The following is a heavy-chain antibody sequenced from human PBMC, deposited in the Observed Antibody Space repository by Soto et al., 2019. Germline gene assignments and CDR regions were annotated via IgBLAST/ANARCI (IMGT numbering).Heavy chain of an antibody. D-gene: IGHD6-13*01. V-gene: IGHV3-33*01. CDR3: ARDPRLSTGAAGGRGLGVGYYYYYYMDV. Sequence: QVQLVESGGGVGQPGRSLRLSCAASGFTFSSYGMHWVRQAPGKGLEWVAVIWYDGSNKYYADSVKGRFTISRDNSKNALYLQMNSLRAEDTAVYYCARDPRLSTGAAGGRGLGVGYYYYYYMDVWGKGTTVTVSS. CDR1: GFTFSSYG. CDR2: IWYDGSNK. J-gene: IGHJ6*03.